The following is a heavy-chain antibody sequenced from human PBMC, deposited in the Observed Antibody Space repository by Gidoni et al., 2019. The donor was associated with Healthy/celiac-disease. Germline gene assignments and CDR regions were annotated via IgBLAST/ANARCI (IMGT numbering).Heavy chain of an antibody. CDR2: INHSGST. D-gene: IGHD3-22*01. Sequence: QVQLQQWGAGLLKPSETLSLTCAVYGGSFSGYYWSWIRQPPGKGLEWIGEINHSGSTNYHPSLKSRVTISVDTSTNQFSLKLSSVTAADTAVYYCARVARLTGDAFDIWGQGTMVTVSS. V-gene: IGHV4-34*01. CDR1: GGSFSGYY. CDR3: ARVARLTGDAFDI. J-gene: IGHJ3*02.